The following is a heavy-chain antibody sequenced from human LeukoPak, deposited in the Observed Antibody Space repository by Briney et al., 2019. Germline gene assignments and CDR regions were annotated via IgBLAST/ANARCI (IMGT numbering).Heavy chain of an antibody. CDR2: ISSSSSYI. CDR1: GFTFSSYS. Sequence: GGSLRLSCAASGFTFSSYSMNWVRQAPGKGLEWVSSISSSSSYIYYADSVKGRFTISRDNAKNSLYPQMNSLRAEDTAVYYCAREGQLVGFPYYYYGMDVWGQGTTVTVSS. J-gene: IGHJ6*02. D-gene: IGHD6-13*01. CDR3: AREGQLVGFPYYYYGMDV. V-gene: IGHV3-21*01.